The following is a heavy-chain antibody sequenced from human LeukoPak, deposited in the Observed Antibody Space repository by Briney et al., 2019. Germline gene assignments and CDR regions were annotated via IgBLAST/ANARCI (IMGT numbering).Heavy chain of an antibody. J-gene: IGHJ4*02. V-gene: IGHV3-15*01. CDR2: SQNPGSGWTT. D-gene: IGHD1-26*01. CDR1: GFTFSSAW. CDR3: IRVKSWDTRFYLDS. Sequence: GGSLRLSCAASGFTFSSAWMNWVRQAPGKGLEWLGRSQNPGSGWTTDYAAPVKGRFTILGDDSKTTWYLQMNSLKTEDTAVYYCIRVKSWDTRFYLDSWGQGTLVIVSS.